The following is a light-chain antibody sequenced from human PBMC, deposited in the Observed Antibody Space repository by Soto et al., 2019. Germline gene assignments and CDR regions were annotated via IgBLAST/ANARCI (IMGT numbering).Light chain of an antibody. V-gene: IGLV2-14*01. CDR3: SAYTTSRSYI. Sequence: QSVLTQPASVSGSPGQAITISCTGTSSDVGAYRHVSWHQQYPGKAPKLMIYDVSDRPSGVSYRFSGSKSGNTASLTISGLQAKDEADYYCSAYTTSRSYIFGSGTKVTVL. CDR1: SSDVGAYRH. J-gene: IGLJ1*01. CDR2: DVS.